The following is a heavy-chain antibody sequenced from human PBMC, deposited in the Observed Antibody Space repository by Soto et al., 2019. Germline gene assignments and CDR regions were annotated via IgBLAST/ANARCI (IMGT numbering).Heavy chain of an antibody. V-gene: IGHV4-39*01. CDR2: IYYTGYT. CDR1: GGPISSSSYY. Sequence: PSETLSLTCSVSGGPISSSSYYWGWIRQAPGKGLEWLATIYYTGYTYHNPFLKSHVTISVDTSKDQFSLELTSVTAADTALYYCARSAIATHWFFDLWGRGTLVTVSS. J-gene: IGHJ2*01. CDR3: ARSAIATHWFFDL. D-gene: IGHD5-18*01.